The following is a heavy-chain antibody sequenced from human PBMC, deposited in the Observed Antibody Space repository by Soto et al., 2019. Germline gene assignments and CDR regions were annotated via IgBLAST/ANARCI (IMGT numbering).Heavy chain of an antibody. CDR1: GGSISSYY. D-gene: IGHD4-4*01. CDR2: IYYSGST. V-gene: IGHV4-59*08. CDR3: ATLDYSNYYFDY. Sequence: ASETLCLTCTVSGGSISSYYWSWIRQPPGKGLEWIGYIYYSGSTNYNPSLKSRVTISVDTSKNQFSLKLSSVTAADTAVYYCATLDYSNYYFDYWGQGTLVTVSS. J-gene: IGHJ4*02.